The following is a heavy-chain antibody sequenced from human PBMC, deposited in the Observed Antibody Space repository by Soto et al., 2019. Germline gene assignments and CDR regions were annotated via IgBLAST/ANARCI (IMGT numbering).Heavy chain of an antibody. Sequence: SETPSLTCTFSGFSLSNGFYYLRWIRPHPGKGLEWIGYIYYSGSTYYNPSLKSRVTISVDTSKNQFSLKLSSVTAADTAVYYCARDSKVTKLHYYYYGMDVWGQGTTVTVSS. CDR3: ARDSKVTKLHYYYYGMDV. CDR1: GFSLSNGFYY. J-gene: IGHJ6*02. V-gene: IGHV4-31*03. D-gene: IGHD4-17*01. CDR2: IYYSGST.